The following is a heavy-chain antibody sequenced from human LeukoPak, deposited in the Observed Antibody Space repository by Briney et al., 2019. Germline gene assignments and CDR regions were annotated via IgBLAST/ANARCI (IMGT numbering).Heavy chain of an antibody. D-gene: IGHD4-17*01. CDR3: ARDYGDFPIHFDY. Sequence: PGGSLRLSCAASGFTFGADSMHWVRQAPGRGLEWVAVISYDGSNKYYADSVKGRFTISRDNSKNTLYLQMNSLRAEDTAVYYCARDYGDFPIHFDYWGQGTLVTVSS. CDR2: ISYDGSNK. CDR1: GFTFGADS. V-gene: IGHV3-30*19. J-gene: IGHJ4*02.